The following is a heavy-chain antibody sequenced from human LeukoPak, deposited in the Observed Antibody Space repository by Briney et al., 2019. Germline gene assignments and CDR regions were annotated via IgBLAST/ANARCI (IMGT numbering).Heavy chain of an antibody. V-gene: IGHV4-34*01. CDR3: ARWYSSSWYFSAFDI. CDR2: INHSGST. D-gene: IGHD6-13*01. CDR1: GGSFSGYY. J-gene: IGHJ3*02. Sequence: PSETLSLTCAVYGGSFSGYYWSWIRQPPGKGLEWIGEINHSGSTNYNPSLKSRVTISVDTSKNQFSLKLSSVTAADTAVYYCARWYSSSWYFSAFDIWGQGTMVTVSS.